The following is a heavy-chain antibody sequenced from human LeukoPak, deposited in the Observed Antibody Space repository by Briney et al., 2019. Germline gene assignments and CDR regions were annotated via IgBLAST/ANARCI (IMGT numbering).Heavy chain of an antibody. CDR1: EFTFSNYG. J-gene: IGHJ6*03. CDR3: ARDGVTRRYNMYFYMDV. V-gene: IGHV3-23*01. D-gene: IGHD1-1*01. Sequence: GGTLRLSCAASEFTFSNYGMSWVRQAPGKGLEWVSAISGSGGSTYYADSVKGRFTISRDYSRNTLYLQMDSLRGEDTAVYYCARDGVTRRYNMYFYMDVWGKGTTVTVSS. CDR2: ISGSGGST.